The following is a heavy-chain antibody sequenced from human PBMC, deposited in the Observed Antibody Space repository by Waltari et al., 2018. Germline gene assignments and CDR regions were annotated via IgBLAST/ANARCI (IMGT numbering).Heavy chain of an antibody. CDR1: GYSISSGYY. V-gene: IGHV4-38-2*02. Sequence: QVQLQESGPGLVKPSETLSLTCTVSGYSISSGYYWGWIRQPPGKGLEWIGSIYHSGSTYYNPSLKSRVTISVDTSKNQFSLKLSSVTAADTAVYYCARDRGWFDPWGQGTLVTVSS. CDR3: ARDRGWFDP. J-gene: IGHJ5*02. CDR2: IYHSGST.